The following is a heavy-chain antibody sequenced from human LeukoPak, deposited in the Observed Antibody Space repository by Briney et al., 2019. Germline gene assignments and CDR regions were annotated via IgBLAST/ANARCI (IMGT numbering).Heavy chain of an antibody. CDR1: GFTFSDHY. D-gene: IGHD3-3*01. J-gene: IGHJ6*02. V-gene: IGHV3-72*01. CDR2: IRNKVNSYTT. Sequence: PGGSLRLSCAASGFTFSDHYMDWVRQAPGKGLEGVGRIRNKVNSYTTEYAASVKGRFTISRDDSKNSVYLQMKSLKSEDTAVYYCAREFSGYDFWSGDKYYYYGMDVWGQGTTVTVSS. CDR3: AREFSGYDFWSGDKYYYYGMDV.